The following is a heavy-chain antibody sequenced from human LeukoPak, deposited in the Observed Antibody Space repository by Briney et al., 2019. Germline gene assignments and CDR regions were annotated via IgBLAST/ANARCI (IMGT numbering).Heavy chain of an antibody. CDR3: ASHVVGATSFDY. CDR1: GYTFTGYY. V-gene: IGHV1-2*02. D-gene: IGHD1-26*01. CDR2: INPNSGGT. J-gene: IGHJ4*02. Sequence: ASVKVSCKASGYTFTGYYMHLVRQAPGQGLEWMGWINPNSGGTNYAQKFQGRVTMTRDTSISTAYVELSRLRSDDTAVYYCASHVVGATSFDYWGQGTLVTASS.